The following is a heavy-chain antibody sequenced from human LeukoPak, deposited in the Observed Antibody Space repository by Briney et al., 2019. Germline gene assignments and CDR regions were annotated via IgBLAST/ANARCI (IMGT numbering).Heavy chain of an antibody. D-gene: IGHD3-22*01. J-gene: IGHJ3*02. Sequence: SETLPLTCTVSGVSMSNYYWSWIRQPPGKGLEWIGCISDSGKTNYNPSLRSRVTISVDTSKNQFSLKLSSVTAADTAVYYCARVARPYYYDSSGTPRGAFDIWGQGTMVTVSS. CDR3: ARVARPYYYDSSGTPRGAFDI. CDR1: GVSMSNYY. V-gene: IGHV4-59*01. CDR2: ISDSGKT.